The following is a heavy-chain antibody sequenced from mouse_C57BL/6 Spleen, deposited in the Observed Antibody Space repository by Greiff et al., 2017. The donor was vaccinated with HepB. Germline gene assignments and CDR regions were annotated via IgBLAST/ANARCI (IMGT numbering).Heavy chain of an antibody. CDR3: ARIWTPYAMDY. CDR1: GYTFTSYW. D-gene: IGHD1-1*02. V-gene: IGHV1-64*01. Sequence: QVQLQQPGAELVKPGASVKLSCKASGYTFTSYWMHWVKQRPGQGLEWIGMIHPNSGSTNYNEKFKSKATLTVDKSSSTAYMQLSSLTSEDSAVYYCARIWTPYAMDYWGQGTSVTVSS. J-gene: IGHJ4*01. CDR2: IHPNSGST.